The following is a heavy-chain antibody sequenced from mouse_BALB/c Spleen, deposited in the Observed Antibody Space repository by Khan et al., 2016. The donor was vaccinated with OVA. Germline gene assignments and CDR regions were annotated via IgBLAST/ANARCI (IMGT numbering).Heavy chain of an antibody. CDR3: ARSIMAN. V-gene: IGHV3-2*02. Sequence: EVQLQESGPGLVKPSQSLSLTCTVTGYSITSDYAWNWIRQFPGNKLEWMGYISYSGSTSYTPSLKSRISITRYTSKNQFFLQLNSVTTEDTATYYCARSIMANWGQGTTLTVSS. CDR2: ISYSGST. J-gene: IGHJ2*01. CDR1: GYSITSDYA.